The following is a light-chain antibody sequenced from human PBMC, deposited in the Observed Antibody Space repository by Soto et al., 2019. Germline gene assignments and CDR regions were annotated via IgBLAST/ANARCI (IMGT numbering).Light chain of an antibody. CDR3: QQYGSHPYT. V-gene: IGKV1-5*01. CDR2: DAS. Sequence: DIQMTQSPSSLSASVGDRVTITCRASQSINHWLAWYQQKPGKAPKFLIYDASTLRNGVPSRFSGRGSGTEFTLTISSLQPDDFATYYCQQYGSHPYTFGQGTKVDIK. CDR1: QSINHW. J-gene: IGKJ2*01.